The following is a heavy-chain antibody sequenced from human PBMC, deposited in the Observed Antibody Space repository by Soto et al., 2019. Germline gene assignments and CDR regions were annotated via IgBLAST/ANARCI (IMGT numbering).Heavy chain of an antibody. Sequence: SETLSLTCTVSGGSISSSSYYWGWIRQPLGKGLEWIGSIYYSGSTYYNPSHKSRVTISVDTSKNQFSLKLSSVTAADTAVYYCARQRSLRFLEWLLYFDYWGQGTLVTVSS. D-gene: IGHD3-3*01. CDR1: GGSISSSSYY. V-gene: IGHV4-39*01. CDR3: ARQRSLRFLEWLLYFDY. J-gene: IGHJ4*02. CDR2: IYYSGST.